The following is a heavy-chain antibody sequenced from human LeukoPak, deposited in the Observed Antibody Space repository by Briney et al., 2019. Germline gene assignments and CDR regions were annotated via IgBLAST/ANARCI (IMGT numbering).Heavy chain of an antibody. CDR1: GFTFNSYA. Sequence: GGSLRLSCAASGFTFNSYAMSWVRQAPGKGLEWVSNISGSGRGGRTYYADSVKGRFTISRDNSKNSLYLQMNSLRAEDTAVYYCARDGVLGYSGSYVWGQGTMVTVSS. CDR2: ISGSGRGGRT. D-gene: IGHD1-26*01. CDR3: ARDGVLGYSGSYV. V-gene: IGHV3-23*01. J-gene: IGHJ3*01.